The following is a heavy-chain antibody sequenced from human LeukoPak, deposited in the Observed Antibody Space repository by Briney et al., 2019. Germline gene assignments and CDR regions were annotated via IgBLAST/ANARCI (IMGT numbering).Heavy chain of an antibody. V-gene: IGHV4-59*01. CDR2: IYYSGST. CDR3: ARFKGLRFLEWSLDY. D-gene: IGHD3-3*01. J-gene: IGHJ4*02. CDR1: GGSISSYY. Sequence: KTSETLSLTCTVSGGSISSYYWSWIRQPPGKGLEWIGYIYYSGSTNYNPSLKSRVTISVDTSKNQSSLKLSSVTAADTAVYYCARFKGLRFLEWSLDYWGQGTLVTVSS.